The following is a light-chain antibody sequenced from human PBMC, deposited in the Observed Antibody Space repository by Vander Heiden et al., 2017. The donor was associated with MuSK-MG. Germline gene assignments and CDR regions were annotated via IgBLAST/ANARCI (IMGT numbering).Light chain of an antibody. CDR2: GAS. V-gene: IGKV3-15*01. Sequence: ETVMTQSPATLSVSPGERATVSCRASQRVGNSLAWYQQKPGQAPSLLINGASTRATGIPARFSGSGYGTEFTLTISSLQSEDFAVYYCQQESYWPLTFGGGTKVEIK. J-gene: IGKJ4*01. CDR1: QRVGNS. CDR3: QQESYWPLT.